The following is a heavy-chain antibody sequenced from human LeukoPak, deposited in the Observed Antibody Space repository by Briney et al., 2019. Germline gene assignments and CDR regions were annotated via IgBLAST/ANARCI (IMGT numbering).Heavy chain of an antibody. V-gene: IGHV4-39*07. J-gene: IGHJ4*02. CDR1: GGSISSSSYY. Sequence: SETLSLTCTVSGGSISSSSYYWGWIRQPPGKGLEWIGSIYYSGSTYYNPSLKSRVTISVDTSKNQFSLKLSSVTAADTAVYYCASLPATRIQLWLQAYFDYWGQGTLVTVSS. CDR2: IYYSGST. CDR3: ASLPATRIQLWLQAYFDY. D-gene: IGHD5-18*01.